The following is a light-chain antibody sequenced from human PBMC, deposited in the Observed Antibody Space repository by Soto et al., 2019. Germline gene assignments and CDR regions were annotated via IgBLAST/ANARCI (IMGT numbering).Light chain of an antibody. V-gene: IGKV3-11*01. CDR2: DAS. CDR1: DSVGRS. CDR3: LQRSDWRT. J-gene: IGKJ1*01. Sequence: IVLTQSPVSLSLSPGERATLSCRASDSVGRSLAWFQQRPGQAPRLLIYDASNRATGIPARFSGSGSGTDFTLTISRLEPEDFAVYYCLQRSDWRTFGRGTKVDI.